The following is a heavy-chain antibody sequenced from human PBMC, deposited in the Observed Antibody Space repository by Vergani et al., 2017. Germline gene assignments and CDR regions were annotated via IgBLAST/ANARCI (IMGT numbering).Heavy chain of an antibody. V-gene: IGHV1-2*02. CDR3: ARLDNDSSGYYLYYFDY. J-gene: IGHJ4*02. Sequence: QLVQSGPEVKKPGASVKVSCKASGYTFTGYYMHWVRQAPGQGLEWMGWINPNSGGTNYAQKFQGRVTMTRDTSISTAYMELSRLRSDDTAVYYCARLDNDSSGYYLYYFDYWGQGTLVTVSS. D-gene: IGHD3-22*01. CDR1: GYTFTGYY. CDR2: INPNSGGT.